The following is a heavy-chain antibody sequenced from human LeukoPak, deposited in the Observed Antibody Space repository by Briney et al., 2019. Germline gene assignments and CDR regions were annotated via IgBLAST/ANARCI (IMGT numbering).Heavy chain of an antibody. CDR2: ISGSGSST. J-gene: IGHJ4*02. CDR3: AKDPTFYNY. CDR1: RFTFSSYD. Sequence: GGSLRLSCAASRFTFSSYDMSWVRQAPGKGLEWVSGISGSGSSTYYADSVKGRFTISRDNSKNTLYLQMNSLRAEDMAVYHCAKDPTFYNYWGQGTLVTVSS. D-gene: IGHD3-10*01. V-gene: IGHV3-23*01.